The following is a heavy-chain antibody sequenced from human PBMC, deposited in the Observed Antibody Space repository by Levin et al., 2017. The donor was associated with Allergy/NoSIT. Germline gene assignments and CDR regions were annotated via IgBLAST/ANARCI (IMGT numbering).Heavy chain of an antibody. Sequence: GGSLRLSCAASGFTFSTYAMNWVRQAPGQGLEWVSSVSDGGDYTFYADSVEGRFTISRDNSKDTLYLQMINLRAEDTALYFCAKDDGAAYYSFDSWGQGTLVTVSS. V-gene: IGHV3-23*01. CDR2: VSDGGDYT. CDR1: GFTFSTYA. D-gene: IGHD1-26*01. J-gene: IGHJ4*02. CDR3: AKDDGAAYYSFDS.